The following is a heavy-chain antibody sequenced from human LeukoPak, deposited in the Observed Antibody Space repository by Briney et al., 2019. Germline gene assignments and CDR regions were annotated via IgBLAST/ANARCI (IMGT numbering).Heavy chain of an antibody. D-gene: IGHD2-8*01. V-gene: IGHV1-8*01. Sequence: ASVKVSCKASGHTFTNDEIHWVRQATGQGLEWMGWMNPSSGNTGYAQKFQGRLTMTRNTSTSTAYMDLSSLRSDDTAVYYCARRDCTTGACRFDDWGQGTRVSVSP. CDR3: ARRDCTTGACRFDD. J-gene: IGHJ4*02. CDR1: GHTFTNDE. CDR2: MNPSSGNT.